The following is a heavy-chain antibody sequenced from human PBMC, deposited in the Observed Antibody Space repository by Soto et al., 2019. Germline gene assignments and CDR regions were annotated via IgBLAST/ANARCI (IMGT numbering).Heavy chain of an antibody. D-gene: IGHD4-17*01. CDR3: AKDKDRGGDNYPPFDS. J-gene: IGHJ4*02. Sequence: EVQLLESGGGLAQPGGSLRLSCAASGLSFSSYAMSWVRQAPGKGLGWVSAISGSGDATYYADSVKGRFTISRDNSKNTLFLQMNSLRVEDTAVYYCAKDKDRGGDNYPPFDSWGQGALVTVSS. CDR2: ISGSGDAT. CDR1: GLSFSSYA. V-gene: IGHV3-23*01.